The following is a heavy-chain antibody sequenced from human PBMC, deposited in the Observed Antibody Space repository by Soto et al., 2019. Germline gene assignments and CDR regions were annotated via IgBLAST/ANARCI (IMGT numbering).Heavy chain of an antibody. CDR1: GFTFSSYW. D-gene: IGHD2-15*01. CDR2: INSDGSST. J-gene: IGHJ4*02. Sequence: EVQLVESGGGLVQPGGSLRLSCAASGFTFSSYWMHWVRQAPGKGLVWVSRINSDGSSTNYADSVKGRFTISRDNAKNTLYLQMNSLRAEDTAVYYCARDQGYCSGGSCYVACYWGQVTLVTVSS. V-gene: IGHV3-74*01. CDR3: ARDQGYCSGGSCYVACY.